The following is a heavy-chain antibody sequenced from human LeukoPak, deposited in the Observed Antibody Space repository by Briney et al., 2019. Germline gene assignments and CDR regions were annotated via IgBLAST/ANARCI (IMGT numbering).Heavy chain of an antibody. V-gene: IGHV1-2*02. J-gene: IGHJ4*02. Sequence: ASVKVSCKASGYTFTGYYMHWVRQAPGQGLEYMGWINPNSGDTNYAQKLQGRVTMTTDTSTSTAYMELRSLRSDDTAVYYCARTSHYVDIAATIPYGIYYFDYWGQGTLVTVSS. CDR3: ARTSHYVDIAATIPYGIYYFDY. CDR1: GYTFTGYY. CDR2: INPNSGDT. D-gene: IGHD5-12*01.